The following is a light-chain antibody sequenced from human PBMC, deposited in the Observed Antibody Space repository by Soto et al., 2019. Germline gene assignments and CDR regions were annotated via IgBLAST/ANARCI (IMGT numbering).Light chain of an antibody. CDR3: QQRGEWPPGAT. V-gene: IGKV3-15*01. CDR2: SAS. Sequence: EIVMTLSPATLSVSPGERATLSCRASQSVSINLAWYQQKPSQAPSLLIYSASTRTTGIPARFSGSGSGTEFTLTISSLQSEDFAVYFCQQRGEWPPGATFGQGTRLEIK. CDR1: QSVSIN. J-gene: IGKJ5*01.